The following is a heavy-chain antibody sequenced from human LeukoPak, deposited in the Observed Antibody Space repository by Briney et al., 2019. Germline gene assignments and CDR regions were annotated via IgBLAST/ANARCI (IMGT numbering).Heavy chain of an antibody. Sequence: GGSLRLSCAASGFTFSNAWMSWVRQAPGKGLEWVGRIKSKTDGGTTDYAAPGKGIFTISRDDSKNTLYLQMNSLKTEDTAVYYCPTDHQKRLRQNRRYYYYGMDVWRQGTTVTVSS. CDR2: IKSKTDGGTT. CDR1: GFTFSNAW. J-gene: IGHJ6*02. D-gene: IGHD5-12*01. CDR3: PTDHQKRLRQNRRYYYYGMDV. V-gene: IGHV3-15*01.